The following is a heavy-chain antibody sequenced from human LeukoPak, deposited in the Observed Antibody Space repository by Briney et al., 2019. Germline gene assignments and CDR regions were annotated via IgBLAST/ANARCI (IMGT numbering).Heavy chain of an antibody. J-gene: IGHJ5*02. D-gene: IGHD6-6*01. CDR1: GYTFTGYY. V-gene: IGHV1-2*02. CDR2: IGPNSGGT. CDR3: ARSNIAVRRGDNWFDP. Sequence: ASVKVSCKASGYTFTGYYMHWVRQAPGQGLEWMGWIGPNSGGTNYAQKFQGRVTMTRDTSISTAYMELSRLISDDTAVYYCARSNIAVRRGDNWFDPWGQGTLVTVSS.